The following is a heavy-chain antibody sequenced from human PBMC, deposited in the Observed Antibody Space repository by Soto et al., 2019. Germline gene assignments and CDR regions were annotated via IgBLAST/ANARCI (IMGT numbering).Heavy chain of an antibody. J-gene: IGHJ6*02. D-gene: IGHD4-17*01. CDR1: GFTFSSYG. V-gene: IGHV3-30*18. CDR2: ISYDGSNK. Sequence: ESVGGVVQPGRSLRLSCAASGFTFSSYGMHWVRQAPGTGLEWVAVISYDGSNKYYADSVKGRFTISRDNSKNTLYLQMNSLRAEDTAVYYCAKVYTVTPYYYYGMDVWGQGTTVTVSS. CDR3: AKVYTVTPYYYYGMDV.